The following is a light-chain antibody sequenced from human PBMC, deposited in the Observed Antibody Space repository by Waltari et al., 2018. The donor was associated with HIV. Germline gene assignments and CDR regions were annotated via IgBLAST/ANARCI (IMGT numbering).Light chain of an antibody. J-gene: IGKJ1*01. CDR1: QSLLKTNGYYY. CDR2: LTS. V-gene: IGKV2-28*01. CDR3: MQSLQTPA. Sequence: DIALVQAPVSLSVSPGKSASIPCRSCQSLLKTNGYYYLDWYLQKPGQSPQRLIYLTSTRAPGVPDRFNGIESGTDFTLTISRMQPGDVGFFYCMQSLQTPAFGQGTRMEI.